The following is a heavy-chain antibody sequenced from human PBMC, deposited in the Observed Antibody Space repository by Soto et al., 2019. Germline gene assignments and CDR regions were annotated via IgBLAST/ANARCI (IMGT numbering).Heavy chain of an antibody. V-gene: IGHV3-48*03. CDR2: ISSSGSTI. J-gene: IGHJ6*02. Sequence: GGSLRLSCAASGFTFSSYEMNWVRQAPGKGLEWVSYISSSGSTIYYADSVKGRFTISRDNAKNSLYLQMNSLRAEDTAVYYCEKDLSNRVTGSGSYYKKGYYYYGMDVWGQGTTVTVSS. CDR1: GFTFSSYE. CDR3: EKDLSNRVTGSGSYYKKGYYYYGMDV. D-gene: IGHD3-10*01.